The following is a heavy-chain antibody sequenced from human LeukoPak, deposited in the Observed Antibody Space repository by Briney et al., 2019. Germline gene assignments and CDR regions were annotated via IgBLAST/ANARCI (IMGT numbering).Heavy chain of an antibody. CDR2: FDPEDGET. V-gene: IGHV1-24*01. Sequence: ASVKVSCKVSGYTLTKLSMHWVRQAPGKGLEWMGGFDPEDGETIYAQKFQGRVTMTEDTSTDTAYMELSSLRSEDTAVYYCTAKLYDFWGGYYGRHSMDVWGKGTTVTVSS. D-gene: IGHD3-3*01. CDR1: GYTLTKLS. J-gene: IGHJ6*03. CDR3: TAKLYDFWGGYYGRHSMDV.